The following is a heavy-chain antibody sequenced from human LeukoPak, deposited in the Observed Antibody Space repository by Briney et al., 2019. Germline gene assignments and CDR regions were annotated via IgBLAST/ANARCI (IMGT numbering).Heavy chain of an antibody. CDR1: GYTFTGYY. V-gene: IGHV1-2*02. D-gene: IGHD2-15*01. J-gene: IGHJ4*02. CDR3: ARGGGYCSGGSCYSDY. Sequence: ASVKVSCKASGYTFTGYYMHWVRQAPGQGLEWVGWINPNSGGTNYAQKFQGRVTMTRDTSISTAYMELSRLRSDDTAVYYCARGGGYCSGGSCYSDYWGQGTLVTVSS. CDR2: INPNSGGT.